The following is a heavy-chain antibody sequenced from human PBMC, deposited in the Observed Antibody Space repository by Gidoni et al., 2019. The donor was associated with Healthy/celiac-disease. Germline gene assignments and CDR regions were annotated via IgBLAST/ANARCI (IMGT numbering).Heavy chain of an antibody. CDR2: IYTSGST. Sequence: QVQLQESGPGLVKPSKTLSLTCTVAGCSISSGSYYWSWNRPPAGKGLEWIGRIYTSGSTNYNPSLKSRVTISVDTSKNQFSLKLSSVTAADTAVYYCARGRKRDGYNDWGQGTLVTVSS. V-gene: IGHV4-61*02. CDR3: ARGRKRDGYND. D-gene: IGHD5-12*01. CDR1: GCSISSGSYY. J-gene: IGHJ4*02.